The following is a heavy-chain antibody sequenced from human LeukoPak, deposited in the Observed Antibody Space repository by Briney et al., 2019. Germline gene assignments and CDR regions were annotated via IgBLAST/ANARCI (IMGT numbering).Heavy chain of an antibody. CDR2: INTNTGNP. D-gene: IGHD3-3*01. Sequence: GASVKVSCKASGYTFTSYAMNWVRQAPGQGLEWMGWINTNTGNPTYAQGFTGRFVLSLDTSVSTAYLQISSLKAEDTAVYYCARDLVLRFLEWFPSPYYYYGMDVWGQGTTVTVSS. V-gene: IGHV7-4-1*02. J-gene: IGHJ6*02. CDR3: ARDLVLRFLEWFPSPYYYYGMDV. CDR1: GYTFTSYA.